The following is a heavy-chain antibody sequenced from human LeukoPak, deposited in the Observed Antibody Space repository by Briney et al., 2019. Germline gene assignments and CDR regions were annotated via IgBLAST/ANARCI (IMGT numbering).Heavy chain of an antibody. CDR2: ISYDGSNK. D-gene: IGHD4-23*01. CDR1: GFTFSSYA. CDR3: ARDGNSGPYYYYGMDV. V-gene: IGHV3-30-3*01. Sequence: GGSLRLSCAASGFTFSSYAMHWVRQAPGKGLEWVAVISYDGSNKYYADSVKGRFTISRNNSKNTLYLQMNSLRAEDTAVYYCARDGNSGPYYYYGMDVWGQGTTVTVSS. J-gene: IGHJ6*02.